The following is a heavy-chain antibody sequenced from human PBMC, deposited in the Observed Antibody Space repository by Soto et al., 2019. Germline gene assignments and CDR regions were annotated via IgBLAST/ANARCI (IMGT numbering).Heavy chain of an antibody. CDR1: GYSFTSYW. CDR2: IYPGDSDT. V-gene: IGHV5-51*01. D-gene: IGHD3-22*01. CDR3: ASQSDSSGPGGGDAFDI. Sequence: PGESLKISCKGSGYSFTSYWIGWVRQMPGKGLEWMRIIYPGDSDTRYSPSFQGQVTISADKSISTAYLQWSSLKASDTAMYYCASQSDSSGPGGGDAFDIWGQGTMVTVSS. J-gene: IGHJ3*02.